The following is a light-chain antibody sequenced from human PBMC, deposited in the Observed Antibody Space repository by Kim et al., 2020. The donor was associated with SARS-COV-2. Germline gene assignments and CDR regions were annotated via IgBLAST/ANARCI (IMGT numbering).Light chain of an antibody. V-gene: IGLV2-14*03. J-gene: IGLJ2*01. CDR2: DVS. CDR1: SDNVSGYNY. CDR3: SSYTSSSTLG. Sequence: GQATTSSCTGNSDNVSGYNYVSWNQQHPGKAPNLMIYDVSNRPSGVSNRFSGSKSGNTASLTISGLQAEDEADYYCSSYTSSSTLGFGGGTQLTVL.